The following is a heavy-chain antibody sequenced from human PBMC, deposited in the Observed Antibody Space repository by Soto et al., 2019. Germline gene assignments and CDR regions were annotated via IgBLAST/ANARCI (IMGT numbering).Heavy chain of an antibody. CDR1: GGSISSSSYY. Sequence: PSETLSLTCTVSGGSISSSSYYWGWIRQPPGKGLEWIGSIYYSGSTYYNPSLKSRVTISVDTSKNQFSLKLSSVTAADTAVYYCARAKEDPLGFDYWGQGTLVTVSS. J-gene: IGHJ4*02. CDR3: ARAKEDPLGFDY. CDR2: IYYSGST. V-gene: IGHV4-39*07.